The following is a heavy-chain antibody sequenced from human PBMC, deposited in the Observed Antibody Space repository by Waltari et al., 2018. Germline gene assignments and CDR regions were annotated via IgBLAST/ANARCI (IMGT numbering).Heavy chain of an antibody. J-gene: IGHJ5*02. V-gene: IGHV4-34*01. Sequence: QVRLQQWGAGLLKPSETLSLTCAVYGGSFSGYYWSWIRQPPGKGLEWIGEINHSGSTNYNPSLKSRVTISVDTSKNQFSLKLSSVTAADTAVYYCARGRRNVLLWFRESEGWFDPWGQGTLVTVSS. CDR3: ARGRRNVLLWFRESEGWFDP. CDR2: INHSGST. CDR1: GGSFSGYY. D-gene: IGHD3-10*01.